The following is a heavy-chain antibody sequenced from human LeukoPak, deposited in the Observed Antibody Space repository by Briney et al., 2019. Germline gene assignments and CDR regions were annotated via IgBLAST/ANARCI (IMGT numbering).Heavy chain of an antibody. D-gene: IGHD2-2*01. CDR1: GFTFRDYY. V-gene: IGHV3-11*01. CDR3: ARDRGSNNYFDQ. CDR2: ISSRGTTT. J-gene: IGHJ4*02. Sequence: GGSLRLSCLASGFTFRDYYMTWIRQAPGKGLEWISFISSRGTTTDYADSVKGRFTISRDNDDNSLFLQMNNLRAEDTALYYCARDRGSNNYFDQWGQGTLVTVSS.